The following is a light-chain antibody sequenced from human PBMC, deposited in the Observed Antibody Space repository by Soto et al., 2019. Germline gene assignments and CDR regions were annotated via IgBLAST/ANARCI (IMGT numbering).Light chain of an antibody. Sequence: QPVLTQPPSASGSPGQSVTISCTGTSRDVGGYNYVSWYQQHPGKAPKLMIYEVSKRPSGVPDRFSGSKSGNTASLTVSGLQAEDEADYYCSSYAGSKNFARVFGGGTKLTVL. J-gene: IGLJ2*01. V-gene: IGLV2-8*01. CDR3: SSYAGSKNFARV. CDR2: EVS. CDR1: SRDVGGYNY.